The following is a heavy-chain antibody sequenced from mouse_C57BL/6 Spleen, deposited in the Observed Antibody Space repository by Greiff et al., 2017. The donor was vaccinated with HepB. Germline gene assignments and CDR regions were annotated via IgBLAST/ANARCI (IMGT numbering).Heavy chain of an antibody. CDR3: ARQGWLLPYAMDY. J-gene: IGHJ4*01. D-gene: IGHD2-3*01. CDR1: GFTFSSYT. CDR2: ISGGGGNT. Sequence: EVQVVESGGGLVKPGGSLKLSCAASGFTFSSYTMSWVRQTPEKRLEWVATISGGGGNTYYPDSVKGRFTISRDNAKNTLYLQMSSLRSEDTALYYCARQGWLLPYAMDYWGQGTSVTVSS. V-gene: IGHV5-9*01.